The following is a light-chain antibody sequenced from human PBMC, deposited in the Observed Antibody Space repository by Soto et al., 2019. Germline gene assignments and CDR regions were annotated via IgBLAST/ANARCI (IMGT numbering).Light chain of an antibody. J-gene: IGKJ4*01. CDR1: QSISSW. CDR2: KAY. V-gene: IGKV1-5*03. Sequence: DIQMTQSPSTLSASVGNRVTITCPASQSISSWLAWYHQKPGKVPKLLIYKAYSLESGVPSRFSGSGSGTEFTLTISSLQPDDFATYYCQQYNSNPLTFGGGTKVEIK. CDR3: QQYNSNPLT.